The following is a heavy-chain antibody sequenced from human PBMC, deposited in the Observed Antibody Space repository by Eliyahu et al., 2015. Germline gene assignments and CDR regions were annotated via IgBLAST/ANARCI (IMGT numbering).Heavy chain of an antibody. Sequence: QVQLQESGPGLVKPSGTLSLTCAVSGGSISSSDWWPWVRQPPGXGPEGIWGIHHCGRTNHNPXLKSXVTMSVDESKNHFAXGLTSVTTADTAVYYCARRGSGYYYLFNSWGQGTLVTVSS. D-gene: IGHD3-22*01. CDR3: ARRGSGYYYLFNS. CDR1: GGSISSSDW. J-gene: IGHJ5*01. CDR2: IHHCGRT. V-gene: IGHV4-4*02.